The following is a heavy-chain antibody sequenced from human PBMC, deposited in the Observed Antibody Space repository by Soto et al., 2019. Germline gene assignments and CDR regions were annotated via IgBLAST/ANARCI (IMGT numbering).Heavy chain of an antibody. J-gene: IGHJ4*02. D-gene: IGHD3-10*01. CDR3: ARFEYGSGSYYFDY. CDR2: IYYSGST. Sequence: PSETLSLTCTVSRGSISSYYWSWIRQPPGKGLEWIGYIYYSGSTNYNPSLKSRVTISVDTSKNQFSLKLSSVTAADTAVYYCARFEYGSGSYYFDYWGQGTLVTVSS. CDR1: RGSISSYY. V-gene: IGHV4-59*01.